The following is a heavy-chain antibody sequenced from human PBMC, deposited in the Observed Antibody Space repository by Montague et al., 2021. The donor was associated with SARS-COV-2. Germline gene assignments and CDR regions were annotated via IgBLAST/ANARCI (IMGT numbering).Heavy chain of an antibody. J-gene: IGHJ4*02. Sequence: SLRLSCAASGFTFSSYAMHWVRQAPGEGLEWVAVISYDGSNKYYADSVKGRFTISRDNSKNTLYLQMNSLRAEDTAVYYCARNYYDSSDHFDYWGQGTLVTVSS. CDR3: ARNYYDSSDHFDY. D-gene: IGHD3-22*01. CDR1: GFTFSSYA. V-gene: IGHV3-30*04. CDR2: ISYDGSNK.